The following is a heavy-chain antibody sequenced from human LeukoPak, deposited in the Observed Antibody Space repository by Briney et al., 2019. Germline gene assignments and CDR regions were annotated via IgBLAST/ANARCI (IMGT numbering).Heavy chain of an antibody. Sequence: GGSLRLSCAGSEFSIDDFAMHWVRQAPGKGLEWVSSINWNSGSVAYADSVKGRFTISRENAKNSLYLQMNSLRAEDMGLYYCARGRGSDYYHYYMDVWGKGTTVTVSS. CDR2: INWNSGSV. CDR1: EFSIDDFA. CDR3: ARGRGSDYYHYYMDV. D-gene: IGHD6-19*01. J-gene: IGHJ6*03. V-gene: IGHV3-9*03.